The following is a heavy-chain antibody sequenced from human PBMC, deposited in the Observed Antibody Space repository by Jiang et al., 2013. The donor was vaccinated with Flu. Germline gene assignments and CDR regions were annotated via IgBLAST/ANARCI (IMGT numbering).Heavy chain of an antibody. D-gene: IGHD4-17*01. J-gene: IGHJ2*01. CDR3: ARRHGDPYYWYFDL. CDR2: IYYSGST. CDR1: GGSISSYY. Sequence: GLVKPSETLSLTCTVSGGSISSYYWNWIRQPPGKGLEWIGYIYYSGSTDYNPSLKSRVTMSVHTSKNQFSLKLSSVTAADTAVYYCARRHGDPYYWYFDLWGRGTLVTVSS. V-gene: IGHV4-59*08.